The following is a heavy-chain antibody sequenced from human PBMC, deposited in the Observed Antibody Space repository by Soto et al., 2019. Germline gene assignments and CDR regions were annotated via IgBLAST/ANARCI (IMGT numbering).Heavy chain of an antibody. D-gene: IGHD2-21*02. CDR2: INHRGSL. J-gene: IGHJ4*02. CDR3: ASLAGDHDY. Sequence: LSLTCTVTGGSMTSGDQYWTWIRHRPGEGLEWFGYINHRGSLYYNPSLKSRVTISVDTSKNQFSLKLSSVTAADTAVYYCASLAGDHDYWGQGTLVTVSS. CDR1: GGSMTSGDQY. V-gene: IGHV4-61*08.